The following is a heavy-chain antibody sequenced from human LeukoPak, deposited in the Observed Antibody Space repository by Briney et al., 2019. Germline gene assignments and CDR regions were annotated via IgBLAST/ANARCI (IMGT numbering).Heavy chain of an antibody. V-gene: IGHV3-9*01. J-gene: IGHJ4*02. CDR3: AKGRYSYGFDY. CDR1: GFTFDDYG. D-gene: IGHD5-18*01. CDR2: ISWNSGSI. Sequence: PGRSLRLSCAASGFTFDDYGMHWVRQAPGKGLEWVSGISWNSGSIGYADSVKGRFTISRDNAKNSLYLQMNSLRAEDTALYYCAKGRYSYGFDYWGQGTLVTVSS.